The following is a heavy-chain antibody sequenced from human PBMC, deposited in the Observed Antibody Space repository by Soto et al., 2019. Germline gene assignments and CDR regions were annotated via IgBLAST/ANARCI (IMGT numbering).Heavy chain of an antibody. CDR1: GYTFTSYD. Sequence: ASVKVSCKASGYTFTSYDINWVRQATGQGLEWTGWMNPNSGNTGYAQKFQGRVTTTRNTSISTAYMELSSLRSEDTAVYYCARGRGKYCSGGSCRRNWFDPWGQGTLVTVSS. CDR3: ARGRGKYCSGGSCRRNWFDP. J-gene: IGHJ5*02. V-gene: IGHV1-8*01. D-gene: IGHD2-15*01. CDR2: MNPNSGNT.